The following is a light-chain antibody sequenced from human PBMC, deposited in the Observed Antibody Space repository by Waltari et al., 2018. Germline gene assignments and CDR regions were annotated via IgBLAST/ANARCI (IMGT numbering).Light chain of an antibody. Sequence: EIVMTQSPAILSVFPGERATLSCRASQSIRSKLAWYQHKPGQAPRLLIYGASTRATGIPARFSGSGSGTEFTLTISSLQSEDFAVYFCQQYDNWLGTFGQGTKVEIK. CDR1: QSIRSK. J-gene: IGKJ1*01. V-gene: IGKV3-15*01. CDR2: GAS. CDR3: QQYDNWLGT.